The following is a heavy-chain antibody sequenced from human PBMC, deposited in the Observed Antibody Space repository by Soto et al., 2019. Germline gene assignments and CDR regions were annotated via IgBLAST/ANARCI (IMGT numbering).Heavy chain of an antibody. CDR1: GGTFSSHS. CDR2: VISLFGTA. Sequence: VQLMQSGAEVKKPGSSVKVSCKASGGTFSSHSINWVRQAPGQGLEWMGGVISLFGTANYAHNFKGRVTITADQSTSTAYMELNSLISDDTGVDYCAREVGYGDFSAALLDWGQGTLVTVSS. V-gene: IGHV1-69*01. D-gene: IGHD4-17*01. J-gene: IGHJ4*02. CDR3: AREVGYGDFSAALLD.